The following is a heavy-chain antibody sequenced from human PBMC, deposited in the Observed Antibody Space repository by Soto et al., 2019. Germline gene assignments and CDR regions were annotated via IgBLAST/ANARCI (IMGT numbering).Heavy chain of an antibody. D-gene: IGHD3-16*01. CDR2: ISASGETT. CDR1: GFAFSAWA. V-gene: IGHV3-23*01. J-gene: IGHJ6*02. CDR3: AKGGFWVHYGLDV. Sequence: EVQLLESGGGLVQPGGSLRLSCAASGFAFSAWARNWVGQAPGKGLEWVSAISASGETTFYADSLKGRFTISRDNSQNTVYMQINDLRAEDTAVYYCAKGGFWVHYGLDVWGQGTTVSVSS.